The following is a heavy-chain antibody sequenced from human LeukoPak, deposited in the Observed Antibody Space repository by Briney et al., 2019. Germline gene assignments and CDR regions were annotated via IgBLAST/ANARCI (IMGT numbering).Heavy chain of an antibody. D-gene: IGHD3-10*01. CDR1: GFTFSTYS. Sequence: GGSLRLSCAASGFTFSTYSMNWVRQAPGKGLEWVSYISSITKAIYYADSVRGRFTISRDNARSSLYLQMNRLRAEDTAVYYCVRDTMVRGVIARYYFDHWGQGTLVTVSS. CDR3: VRDTMVRGVIARYYFDH. V-gene: IGHV3-48*04. J-gene: IGHJ4*02. CDR2: ISSITKAI.